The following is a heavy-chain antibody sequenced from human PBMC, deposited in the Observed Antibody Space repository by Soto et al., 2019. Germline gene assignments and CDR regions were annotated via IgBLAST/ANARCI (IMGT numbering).Heavy chain of an antibody. Sequence: GGSLRLSCAASGFTFRSYDMHWVRQAPGKGLEWMGVISFDGIKKYYADSVKGRFTISRDSSKNKLYLQMNSLGAEDTALYYCAKPIVAAGYYGMDVWGQGTTVTVSS. CDR3: AKPIVAAGYYGMDV. V-gene: IGHV3-30*18. CDR1: GFTFRSYD. D-gene: IGHD6-13*01. CDR2: ISFDGIKK. J-gene: IGHJ6*02.